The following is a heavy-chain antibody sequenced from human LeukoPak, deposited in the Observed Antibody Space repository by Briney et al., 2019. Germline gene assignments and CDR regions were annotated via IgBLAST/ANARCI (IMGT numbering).Heavy chain of an antibody. CDR1: GFTFSSYS. V-gene: IGHV3-21*01. Sequence: GGSLRLSCAASGFTFSSYSMNWVRQAPGKGLEWVSSISSSSSYIYYADSMKGRFTISRDNAKNSLYLQMNSLRAEDTAVYYCARAPWSSSSGSDYWGQGTLVTVSS. CDR2: ISSSSSYI. J-gene: IGHJ4*02. CDR3: ARAPWSSSSGSDY. D-gene: IGHD6-6*01.